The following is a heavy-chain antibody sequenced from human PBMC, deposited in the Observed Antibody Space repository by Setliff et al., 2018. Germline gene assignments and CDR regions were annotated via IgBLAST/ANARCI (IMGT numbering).Heavy chain of an antibody. CDR3: ATGAWGDL. D-gene: IGHD2-21*02. J-gene: IGHJ4*01. V-gene: IGHV3-7*01. CDR1: GFTFSSFW. Sequence: GGSLRLSCAASGFTFSSFWMAWVRQSPGRVLEWVANINQDGSGKFYVDSVKGRFTIFRDNAKNSLSLQMSSLRVEDSAVYYCATGAWGDLWGQGTLVTVSS. CDR2: INQDGSGK.